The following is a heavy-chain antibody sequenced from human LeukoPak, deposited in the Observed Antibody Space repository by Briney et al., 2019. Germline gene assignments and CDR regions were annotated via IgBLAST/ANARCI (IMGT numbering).Heavy chain of an antibody. D-gene: IGHD3-3*01. CDR3: ARHRDFWSGLDAFDI. CDR2: INHSGST. V-gene: IGHV4-34*01. CDR1: GGSFSGYY. J-gene: IGHJ3*02. Sequence: PSETLSLTCAVYGGSFSGYYWSWIRQPPGKGLEWIGEINHSGSTNYNPSLKSRVTISVDTSKNQFSLKLSSVTAADTAVYYCARHRDFWSGLDAFDIWGQGTMVTVSS.